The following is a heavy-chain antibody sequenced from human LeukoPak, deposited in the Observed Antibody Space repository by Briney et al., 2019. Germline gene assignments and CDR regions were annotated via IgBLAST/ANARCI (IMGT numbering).Heavy chain of an antibody. Sequence: GGSLRLSCAASGFTFDDYGMSWVRQAPGKGLEWVSGINWNGGSTGYADSVKGRFTISRDNAKNSLYLQMNSLRAEDTALYYCARLYCSSTGCYLDYWGQGTLVTVSS. D-gene: IGHD2-2*01. V-gene: IGHV3-20*04. CDR3: ARLYCSSTGCYLDY. CDR2: INWNGGST. CDR1: GFTFDDYG. J-gene: IGHJ4*02.